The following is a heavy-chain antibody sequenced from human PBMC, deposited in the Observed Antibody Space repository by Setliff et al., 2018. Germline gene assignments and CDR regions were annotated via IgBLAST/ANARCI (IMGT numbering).Heavy chain of an antibody. Sequence: SETLSLTCAVSGYSISSGYYWGWIRQPPGKGLEWIGSIYHSGSTYYNPSLKSRVTISVDTSKNQFSLKLSSVTAADTAVYYCARHLRVFIAAPYDAFDVWGQGTMVTVSS. CDR2: IYHSGST. CDR1: GYSISSGYY. V-gene: IGHV4-38-2*01. D-gene: IGHD6-6*01. J-gene: IGHJ3*01. CDR3: ARHLRVFIAAPYDAFDV.